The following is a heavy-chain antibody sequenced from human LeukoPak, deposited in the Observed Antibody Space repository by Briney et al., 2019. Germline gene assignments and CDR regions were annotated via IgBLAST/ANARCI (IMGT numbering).Heavy chain of an antibody. J-gene: IGHJ3*02. CDR2: IVGSARYM. CDR3: ARDRGAAAGFDAFDI. D-gene: IGHD6-13*01. CDR1: GSTFNDYN. V-gene: IGHV3-21*01. Sequence: GGSLRLSCAASGSTFNDYNMNWVRQAPGKGLEWVSSIVGSARYMYYADSVRGRLTISRENAKKSLYLQMNSLRAEDTAVYYCARDRGAAAGFDAFDIWGQGTMVTVSS.